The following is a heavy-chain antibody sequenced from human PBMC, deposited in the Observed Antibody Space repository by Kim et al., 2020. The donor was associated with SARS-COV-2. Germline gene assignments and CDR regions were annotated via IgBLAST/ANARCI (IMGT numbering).Heavy chain of an antibody. CDR2: ISWDSGDI. D-gene: IGHD6-13*01. CDR3: AKDGGGSWTSGIDY. Sequence: GGSLRLSCAASGFTFDDYAMHWVRQAPGKGLEWVAGISWDSGDIGYADSVKGRFTVSRDDAKNSLYLQMNSLRAGDTAFYYCAKDGGGSWTSGIDYWGQGTLVTVSS. V-gene: IGHV3-9*01. J-gene: IGHJ4*02. CDR1: GFTFDDYA.